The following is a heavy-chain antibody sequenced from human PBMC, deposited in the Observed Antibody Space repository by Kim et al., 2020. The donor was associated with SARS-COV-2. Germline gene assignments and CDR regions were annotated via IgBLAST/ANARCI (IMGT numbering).Heavy chain of an antibody. CDR3: ARAIGMGVRQAYYYYGMDV. V-gene: IGHV3-33*05. CDR1: GFTFSSYA. Sequence: GGSLRLSCAASGFTFSSYAMHWVRQAPGKGLEWVAGISSDGSNKYYADAAKGRFTISRDNSKNTLYLQMNSLRAEDTAVYYCARAIGMGVRQAYYYYGMDVGGQGTTVSVPS. CDR2: ISSDGSNK. D-gene: IGHD3-16*01. J-gene: IGHJ6*01.